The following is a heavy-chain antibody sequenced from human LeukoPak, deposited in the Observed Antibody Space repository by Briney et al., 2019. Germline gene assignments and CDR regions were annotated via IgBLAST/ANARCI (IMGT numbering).Heavy chain of an antibody. CDR3: TRRPMRGWYGGGVYYFDY. V-gene: IGHV3-49*04. CDR2: IRSKAYGGTT. J-gene: IGHJ4*02. CDR1: GFTFGDYA. Sequence: GGSLRLSCTASGFTFGDYAMSWVRQAPGKGLEWVGFIRSKAYGGTTEYAASVRGRFTISRDDSKSIAYLQMNSLKTEDTAVYYCTRRPMRGWYGGGVYYFDYWGQGTLVTVSS. D-gene: IGHD6-19*01.